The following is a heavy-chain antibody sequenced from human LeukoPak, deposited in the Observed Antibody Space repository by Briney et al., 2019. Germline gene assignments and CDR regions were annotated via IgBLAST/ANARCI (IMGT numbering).Heavy chain of an antibody. CDR2: IWYDGSNK. Sequence: GGSLRLSCAASGFTFSSYGMHWVRQAPGKGLEWVAVIWYDGSNKYYADSVKGRFTISRDNSKNTLYLQMNSLRAEDTAVYYCARDFLHCGGDCLIFDYWGQGTLVTVSS. CDR1: GFTFSSYG. V-gene: IGHV3-33*01. J-gene: IGHJ4*02. D-gene: IGHD2-21*02. CDR3: ARDFLHCGGDCLIFDY.